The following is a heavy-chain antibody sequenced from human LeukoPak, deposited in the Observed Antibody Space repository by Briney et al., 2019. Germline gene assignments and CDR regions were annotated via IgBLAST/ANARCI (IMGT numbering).Heavy chain of an antibody. CDR2: MNPNSGYT. CDR1: GYTFTSHD. CDR3: ARDYPSRGYIAAAGGELDY. V-gene: IGHV1-8*01. J-gene: IGHJ4*02. Sequence: ASVKVSCKASGYTFTSHDINWVRQATGQGLEWMGWMNPNSGYTGYEQKFQGRVTMTRDTSTSTAYMELSSLRSEDTAVYYCARDYPSRGYIAAAGGELDYWGQGTLVTVSS. D-gene: IGHD6-13*01.